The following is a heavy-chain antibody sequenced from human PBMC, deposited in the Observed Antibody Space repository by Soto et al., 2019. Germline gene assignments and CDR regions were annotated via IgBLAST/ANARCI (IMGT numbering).Heavy chain of an antibody. J-gene: IGHJ6*02. CDR1: GGSISSSNW. CDR2: IYHSGST. CDR3: ARRGRNRYYYGMDV. Sequence: SETLSLTCAVSGGSISSSNWWSWVRQPPGKGLEWIGEIYHSGSTNYNPSLKSRVTISVDKSKNQFSLKLSCVTAADTAVYYCARRGRNRYYYGMDVWGQGTTVTVSS. V-gene: IGHV4-4*02.